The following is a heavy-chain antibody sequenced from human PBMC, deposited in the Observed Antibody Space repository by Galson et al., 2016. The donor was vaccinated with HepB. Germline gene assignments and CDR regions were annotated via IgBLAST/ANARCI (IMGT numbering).Heavy chain of an antibody. CDR3: ARMFPLYSSGWYVRGDGWFDS. CDR1: GFTLSSHS. Sequence: SLRLSCAASGFTLSSHSMNWVRQAPGKGLEWVSYITSSSSSIYHADSVKGRFTISRDNAKNSLYLHMNSLTGEDTAVYYCARMFPLYSSGWYVRGDGWFDSWGQGTLVTVSS. CDR2: ITSSSSSI. D-gene: IGHD6-19*01. J-gene: IGHJ5*01. V-gene: IGHV3-48*01.